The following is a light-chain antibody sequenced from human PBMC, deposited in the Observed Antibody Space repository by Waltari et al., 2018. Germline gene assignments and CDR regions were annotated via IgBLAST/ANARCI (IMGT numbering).Light chain of an antibody. J-gene: IGLJ3*02. CDR3: SSWDDSLSGWV. V-gene: IGLV1-47*01. Sequence: QSVLTQPPSASETPGQTVAISVSATNSNIGNTIVYWYQQFPATAPKLLICRNNKRPSGAPVRFSGSKSDTSASLAISGLRSEDEADYFCSSWDDSLSGWVFGGRTKLTVL. CDR1: NSNIGNTI. CDR2: RNN.